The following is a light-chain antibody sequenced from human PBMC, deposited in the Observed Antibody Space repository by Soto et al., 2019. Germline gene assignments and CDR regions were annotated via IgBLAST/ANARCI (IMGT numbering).Light chain of an antibody. CDR3: QPYNSYSEA. V-gene: IGKV1-5*03. CDR1: QTISSW. Sequence: DIQMTQSPSTLSGSVGDRVTITCRASQTISSWLAWYQQKPGKAPKLLIYKASTLKSGVPSRFSGSGSGTEFTLTISSLQPDDVATYYCQPYNSYSEAFGQGTKGGYQ. J-gene: IGKJ1*01. CDR2: KAS.